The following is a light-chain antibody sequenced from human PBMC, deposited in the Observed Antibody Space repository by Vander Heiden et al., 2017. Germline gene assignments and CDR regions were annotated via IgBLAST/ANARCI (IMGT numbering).Light chain of an antibody. CDR2: DAT. J-gene: IGKJ5*01. CDR3: QQRSNWPPVT. Sequence: EILLTQSPPTLSLAPGERATLSCRASRSVSTYLGWYQQRPGQAPRVLIHDATKRASGLPARFSGRGSGTDLTLTISSLEPEDSAVYYCQQRSNWPPVTFGQGTRLEIK. V-gene: IGKV3-11*01. CDR1: RSVSTY.